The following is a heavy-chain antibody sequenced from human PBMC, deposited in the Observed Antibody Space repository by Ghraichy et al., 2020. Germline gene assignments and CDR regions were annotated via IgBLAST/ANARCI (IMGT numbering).Heavy chain of an antibody. CDR2: IWYEGGNK. V-gene: IGHV3-33*01. CDR1: GFSFSNYG. CDR3: ARGDGRYDGSAYPREDAFDI. D-gene: IGHD3-22*01. J-gene: IGHJ3*02. Sequence: GGSLRLSCAASGFSFSNYGTHWVRRAPGKGLEWVAVIWYEGGNKNYADSVKGRFTISRDNSKNTLYLQMNSLRAEDTAVYYCARGDGRYDGSAYPREDAFDIWGQGTMVTVSS.